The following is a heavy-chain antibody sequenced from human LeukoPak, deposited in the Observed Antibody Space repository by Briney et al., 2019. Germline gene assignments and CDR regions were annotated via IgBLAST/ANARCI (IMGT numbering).Heavy chain of an antibody. Sequence: SETLSLTCTVSGGSISSRSYYWGWIRQPPGKGLEWIGSIYYSGSTYYNPSLKSRVTISVDTSKNQFSLKLSSVTAADTAVYYCARGGYVLDRQQVDYWGQGTLVTVSS. CDR1: GGSISSRSYY. CDR3: ARGGYVLDRQQVDY. D-gene: IGHD5-12*01. CDR2: IYYSGST. J-gene: IGHJ4*02. V-gene: IGHV4-39*07.